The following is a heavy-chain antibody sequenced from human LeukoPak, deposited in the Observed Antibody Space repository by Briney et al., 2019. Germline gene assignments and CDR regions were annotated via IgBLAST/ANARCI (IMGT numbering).Heavy chain of an antibody. CDR2: IASDGSAT. D-gene: IGHD2-2*01. Sequence: GGSLRLSCAASGFTFNTYWMHWGRQGPGKGLVWVSRIASDGSATSYADSVKGRFTISRDNAKNTLFLQMNSLRADDTAVYYCARGSPVGYDPFDYWGQGTLVTVSS. J-gene: IGHJ4*02. CDR1: GFTFNTYW. V-gene: IGHV3-74*01. CDR3: ARGSPVGYDPFDY.